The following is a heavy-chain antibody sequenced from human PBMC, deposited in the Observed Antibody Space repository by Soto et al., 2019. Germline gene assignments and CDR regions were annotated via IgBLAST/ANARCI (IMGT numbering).Heavy chain of an antibody. Sequence: PVGSLRLSCAASGFTFSNYWMSWVRQAPGKGLEWVANIKQDGSEKYYVDSVKGRFTISRDNAKNSLYLQMNSLRADDTALYYCASESSSGTSDYWGQGTLVTVSS. CDR2: IKQDGSEK. V-gene: IGHV3-7*03. CDR1: GFTFSNYW. D-gene: IGHD1-26*01. J-gene: IGHJ4*02. CDR3: ASESSSGTSDY.